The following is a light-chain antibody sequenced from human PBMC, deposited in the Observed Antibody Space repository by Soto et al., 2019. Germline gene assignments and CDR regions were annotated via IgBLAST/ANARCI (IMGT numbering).Light chain of an antibody. CDR3: QQNNKWPPVT. J-gene: IGKJ4*01. V-gene: IGKV3-15*01. Sequence: EVVMTQSPATVSVFPGEGVTLSCRASQTISTDLAWYQQKPGQAPRLLIYGASTRATGVPDRFSGGGSGTEFTLTISSLQSEDFAFYYCQQNNKWPPVTFGGGTKVENK. CDR1: QTISTD. CDR2: GAS.